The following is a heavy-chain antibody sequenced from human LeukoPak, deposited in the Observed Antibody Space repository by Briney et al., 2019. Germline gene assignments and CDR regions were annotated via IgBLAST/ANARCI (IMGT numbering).Heavy chain of an antibody. D-gene: IGHD6-19*01. V-gene: IGHV3-30*04. Sequence: GRSLRLSCAASGFLFSSYAMDWVRQSPGKGLEWVAVISRGGSDTYYADSVKGRFTISRDNSKNTVYLEISNLRVEDTAVYFCARDYLSSGWYVASYDYWGRGTLVIVSS. CDR2: ISRGGSDT. J-gene: IGHJ4*02. CDR1: GFLFSSYA. CDR3: ARDYLSSGWYVASYDY.